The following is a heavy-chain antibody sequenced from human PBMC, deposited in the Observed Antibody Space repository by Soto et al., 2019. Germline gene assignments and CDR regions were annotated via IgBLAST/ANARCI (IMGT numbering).Heavy chain of an antibody. CDR1: GYTFTNFG. CDR2: ISAYNGNT. V-gene: IGHV1-18*01. CDR3: ARTGRHYDILDYYYMDV. D-gene: IGHD3-9*01. Sequence: ASVKVSCKASGYTFTNFGIRWVRQAPGQGLEWMGWISAYNGNTNYAQKLQGRVTMTTDTSTSTAYMELRSLRSDDTAVYYCARTGRHYDILDYYYMDVWGKGTTVTVSS. J-gene: IGHJ6*03.